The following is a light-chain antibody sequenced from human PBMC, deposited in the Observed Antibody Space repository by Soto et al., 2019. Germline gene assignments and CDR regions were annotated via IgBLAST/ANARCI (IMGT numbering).Light chain of an antibody. J-gene: IGLJ3*02. CDR3: CSYAGSYSWV. Sequence: QSALTQPRSVSGSPGQSVTISCTGTSSNVGGYTYVSWYQQHPGIAPQLIIYDVTKRPSGVPDRFSGSKSGNTASLTISGLQGEDEADYYCCSYAGSYSWVFGGGTKLTVL. CDR1: SSNVGGYTY. V-gene: IGLV2-11*01. CDR2: DVT.